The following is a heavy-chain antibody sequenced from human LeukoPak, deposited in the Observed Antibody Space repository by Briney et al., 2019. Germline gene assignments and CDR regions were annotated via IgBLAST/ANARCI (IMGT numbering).Heavy chain of an antibody. Sequence: GGSLRLSCAASGFAFSSYAMHWARQAPGKGLEWVAVISYDGSNKYHADSVKGRFTISRDNSKNTLYLEMSSLRPEDTAVYYYARDRRWLQYSDYWGQGTLVTVSS. CDR2: ISYDGSNK. V-gene: IGHV3-30*04. J-gene: IGHJ4*02. CDR3: ARDRRWLQYSDY. D-gene: IGHD5-24*01. CDR1: GFAFSSYA.